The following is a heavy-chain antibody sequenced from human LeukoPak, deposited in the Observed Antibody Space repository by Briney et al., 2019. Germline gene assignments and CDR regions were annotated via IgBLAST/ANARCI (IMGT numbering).Heavy chain of an antibody. CDR3: ARDNSVGDVAWWFDP. D-gene: IGHD1-26*01. Sequence: GASVKVSCKASGYTFTSYGISWVRQAPGQGLEWLGLINPSGSSTLYAQKFQGRVTMTRDTSTTTDYMELSSLRSEDTAFYYCARDNSVGDVAWWFDPWGQGTLVTVSS. CDR1: GYTFTSYG. V-gene: IGHV1-46*01. CDR2: INPSGSST. J-gene: IGHJ5*02.